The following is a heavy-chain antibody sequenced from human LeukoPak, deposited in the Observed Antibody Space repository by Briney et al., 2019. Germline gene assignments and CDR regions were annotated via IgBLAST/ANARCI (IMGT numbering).Heavy chain of an antibody. Sequence: ASVKVSCKASGYTFTGYFIHWVRQGPGQGFEWMGWINPNSGDTNYAQKFQGRVSMTRDTSISTVYMELSSLRSDDTAVYYCGRDVRHTYDYWGQGTLVTVSS. D-gene: IGHD3-10*02. V-gene: IGHV1-2*02. J-gene: IGHJ4*02. CDR1: GYTFTGYF. CDR3: GRDVRHTYDY. CDR2: INPNSGDT.